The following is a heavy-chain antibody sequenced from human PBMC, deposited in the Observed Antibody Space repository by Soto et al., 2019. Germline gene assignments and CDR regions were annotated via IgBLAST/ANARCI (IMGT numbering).Heavy chain of an antibody. Sequence: GESLKISCKGSGYRFSSYWIGWVRQMPGKGLEWMGIIYPGDSDTRYSPSFQGQVTISADKSISTAYLQWSSLKASDTAMYYCAKASRDGYNYNAFDIWGQGTMVTVSS. D-gene: IGHD5-12*01. CDR2: IYPGDSDT. J-gene: IGHJ3*02. CDR3: AKASRDGYNYNAFDI. V-gene: IGHV5-51*01. CDR1: GYRFSSYW.